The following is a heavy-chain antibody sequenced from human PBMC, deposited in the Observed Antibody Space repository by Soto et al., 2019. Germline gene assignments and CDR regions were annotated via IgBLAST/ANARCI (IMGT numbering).Heavy chain of an antibody. CDR1: GFTFSSYA. D-gene: IGHD6-19*01. V-gene: IGHV3-30-3*01. Sequence: GGSLRLSCAASGFTFSSYAMHWVRQAPGKGLEWVAVISYDGSNKYYADSVKGRFTISRDNSKNTLYLQMNSLRAEDTAVYYCARDETLSIAVAGTVYYYYGMDAWGQGTTVTVSS. J-gene: IGHJ6*02. CDR2: ISYDGSNK. CDR3: ARDETLSIAVAGTVYYYYGMDA.